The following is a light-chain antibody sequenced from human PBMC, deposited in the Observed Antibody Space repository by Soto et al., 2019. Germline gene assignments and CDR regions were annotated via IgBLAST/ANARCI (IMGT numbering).Light chain of an antibody. CDR3: QQRSNWPT. V-gene: IGKV3D-20*02. CDR1: QSVSSSY. J-gene: IGKJ5*01. Sequence: EIVLTQSPGTLSLSPGERATLPFRASQSVSSSYLAWYQQKPGQAPRLLIYGASSRATGIPDRFSGSGSGTDFTLTISRLEPEDFAVYYCQQRSNWPTFGQGTRLEIK. CDR2: GAS.